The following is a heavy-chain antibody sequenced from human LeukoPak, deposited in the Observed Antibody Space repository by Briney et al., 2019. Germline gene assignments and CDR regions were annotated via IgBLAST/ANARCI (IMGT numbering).Heavy chain of an antibody. D-gene: IGHD1-7*01. Sequence: PSETLSLTCAVSGGSISSSNWWSWVRQTPGKGLEWIGEIHHSGSTNYNPSLKSRVTIPLDTVKIHFSLKLTSVTAADTAVYYCARRTTIVWYFDFWGRGTLVSVSS. CDR1: GGSISSSNW. CDR3: ARRTTIVWYFDF. J-gene: IGHJ2*01. CDR2: IHHSGST. V-gene: IGHV4-4*02.